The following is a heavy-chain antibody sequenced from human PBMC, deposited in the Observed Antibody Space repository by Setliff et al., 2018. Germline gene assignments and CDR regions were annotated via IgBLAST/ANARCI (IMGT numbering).Heavy chain of an antibody. D-gene: IGHD5-12*01. V-gene: IGHV4-59*04. Sequence: SETLSLTCNVSGDSMNDNHWTWIRQPPGKGLEWIGSVDYSGNTYHNPSLKSRFTMSADTSKNQFSLKLSSVTATDTALYYCASFHIGFAHDFNYWGQGTLVTVSS. CDR1: GDSMNDNH. CDR2: VDYSGNT. CDR3: ASFHIGFAHDFNY. J-gene: IGHJ4*02.